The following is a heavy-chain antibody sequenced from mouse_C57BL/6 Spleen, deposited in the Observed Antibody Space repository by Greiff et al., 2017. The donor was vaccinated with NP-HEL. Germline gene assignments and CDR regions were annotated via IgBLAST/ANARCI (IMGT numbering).Heavy chain of an antibody. D-gene: IGHD2-4*01. V-gene: IGHV1-76*01. CDR1: GYTFTDYY. CDR3: ARPDYDYDGYYFAY. J-gene: IGHJ2*01. CDR2: IYPGSGNT. Sequence: QVQLKQSGAELVRPGASVKLSCKASGYTFTDYYINWVKQKPGQGLEWIARIYPGSGNTYYSEKFKGKATLTAEKSSNTVCMQLSSLTSEDSAVYFCARPDYDYDGYYFAYWGQGTTLTVSS.